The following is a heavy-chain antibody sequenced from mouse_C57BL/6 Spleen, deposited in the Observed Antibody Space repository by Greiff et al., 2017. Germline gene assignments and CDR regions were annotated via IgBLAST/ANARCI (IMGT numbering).Heavy chain of an antibody. D-gene: IGHD1-1*01. V-gene: IGHV1-26*01. CDR3: ARNGYYGSSYVAWFAY. J-gene: IGHJ3*01. Sequence: EVQLQQSGPELVKPGASVKISCKASGYTFTDYYMNWVKQSHGKSLEWIGDINPNNGGTSYNQKFKGKATLTVDKSSSSAYMELRSLTSEDSAVYYCARNGYYGSSYVAWFAYWGQGTLVTVSA. CDR2: INPNNGGT. CDR1: GYTFTDYY.